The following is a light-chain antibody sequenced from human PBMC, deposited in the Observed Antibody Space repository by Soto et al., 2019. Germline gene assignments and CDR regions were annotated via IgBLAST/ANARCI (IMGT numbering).Light chain of an antibody. CDR1: SNAFGPYNY. J-gene: IGLJ2*01. Sequence: QSALTQPASVSGSPGQSIPISCPGTSNAFGPYNYVSWYQQPPGKAPKLMIFEATNRPSGFSNRFSGSKSRNPASLTISGLQDEDVDTYYCSSYTSSNTLDVVFGGGTKLTVL. CDR3: SSYTSSNTLDVV. CDR2: EAT. V-gene: IGLV2-14*01.